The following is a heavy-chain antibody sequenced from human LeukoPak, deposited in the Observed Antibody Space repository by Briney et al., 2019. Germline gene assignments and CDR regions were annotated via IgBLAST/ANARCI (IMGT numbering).Heavy chain of an antibody. CDR2: IYTSGST. D-gene: IGHD3-22*01. Sequence: SETLSLTCTVSGGSISSYYWSWIRQPAGKGLEWIGRIYTSGSTNYNPSLKSRVTMSVDTSKNQFSLKLSSVTAADTAVYYCARAPRTMIVVVTRGSWFDPWGQGTLVTVSS. V-gene: IGHV4-4*07. CDR3: ARAPRTMIVVVTRGSWFDP. CDR1: GGSISSYY. J-gene: IGHJ5*02.